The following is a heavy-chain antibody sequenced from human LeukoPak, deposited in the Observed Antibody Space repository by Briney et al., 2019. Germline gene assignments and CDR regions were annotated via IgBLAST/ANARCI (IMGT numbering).Heavy chain of an antibody. CDR1: GFTFSTYW. CDR3: ARGRGIEEMASR. V-gene: IGHV3-74*01. Sequence: GGSLRLSCAASGFTFSTYWMHWVRQAPGEGLVWVSRIKSDGSDTSYADSVKGRFTISRDNSKNTLYLQMNSLRAEDTAVYYCARGRGIEEMASRWGQGTLVTVSS. J-gene: IGHJ1*01. D-gene: IGHD5-24*01. CDR2: IKSDGSDT.